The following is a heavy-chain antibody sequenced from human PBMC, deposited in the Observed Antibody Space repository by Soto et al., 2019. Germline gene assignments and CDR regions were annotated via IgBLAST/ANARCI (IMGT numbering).Heavy chain of an antibody. J-gene: IGHJ5*02. D-gene: IGHD3-22*01. V-gene: IGHV4-59*02. CDR1: GASVGTGY. CDR2: MYYSGSF. Sequence: ASETLSLTCTVSGASVGTGYWSWIRQPPGKGLEWIGFMYYSGSFNYNPSIRSRVNISVDTSKNQFSLKETSVTADDTAVYFCAKSYYDTTGFAVDPWGQGTLVTVSS. CDR3: AKSYYDTTGFAVDP.